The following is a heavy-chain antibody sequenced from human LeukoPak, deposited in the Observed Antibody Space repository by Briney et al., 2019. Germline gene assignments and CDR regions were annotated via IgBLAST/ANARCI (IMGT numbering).Heavy chain of an antibody. D-gene: IGHD1-26*01. CDR1: GFTFSRYS. CDR2: ISSSSSYI. V-gene: IGHV3-21*01. Sequence: PGGSLRLSCAASGFTFSRYSMNWVRQAPGKGLEWVSSISSSSSYIYYADSVKGRFTISRDNAKNSLYLQMNSLRAEDTAVYYCARDPYSGAYGDSYYYYMDLWGQGTTVTISS. J-gene: IGHJ6*03. CDR3: ARDPYSGAYGDSYYYYMDL.